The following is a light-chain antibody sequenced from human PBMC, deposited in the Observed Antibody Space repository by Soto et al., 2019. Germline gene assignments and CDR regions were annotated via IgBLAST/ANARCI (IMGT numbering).Light chain of an antibody. V-gene: IGKV1-39*01. CDR3: QQSSSVPRT. Sequence: DIQITQSPSTLSATAGDRVTITCRASQHIATSLSWFQHKVGKAPTLLIYGASALQSGVPSRFSGSGSGTHFTLTISGLQPEDFATYYCQQSSSVPRTFGQGTKVDIK. J-gene: IGKJ1*01. CDR2: GAS. CDR1: QHIATS.